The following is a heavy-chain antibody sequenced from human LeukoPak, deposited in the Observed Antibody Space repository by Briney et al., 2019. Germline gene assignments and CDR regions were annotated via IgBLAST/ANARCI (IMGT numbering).Heavy chain of an antibody. CDR3: ARVPPPGYCSSTSCYIWFDP. Sequence: PSETLSLTCAVYGGSFSGYYWSWIRQPPGKGLEWIGEINHSGSTNYNPPLKSRATISVDTYKNQFYLTLSSVTAADTAVYYCARVPPPGYCSSTSCYIWFDPWGQGTLVTVSS. CDR2: INHSGST. CDR1: GGSFSGYY. J-gene: IGHJ5*02. D-gene: IGHD2-2*02. V-gene: IGHV4-34*01.